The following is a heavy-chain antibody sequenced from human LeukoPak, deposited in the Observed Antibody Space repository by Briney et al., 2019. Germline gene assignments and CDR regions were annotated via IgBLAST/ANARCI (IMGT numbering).Heavy chain of an antibody. D-gene: IGHD6-13*01. CDR1: GGSISSSSYY. CDR2: IYYSGST. Sequence: SETLSLTCTVSGGSISSSSYYWGWIRQPPGKGLEWIGSIYYSGSTYYNPSLKSRVTISVDTSKNQFSLKLSSVTAADTAVYYCARESYSSSSDDYWGQGTLVTVSS. V-gene: IGHV4-39*07. J-gene: IGHJ4*02. CDR3: ARESYSSSSDDY.